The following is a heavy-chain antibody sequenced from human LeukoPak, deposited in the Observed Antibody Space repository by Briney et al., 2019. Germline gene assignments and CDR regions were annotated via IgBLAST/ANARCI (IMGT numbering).Heavy chain of an antibody. D-gene: IGHD2-21*01. CDR2: IIPSAGST. J-gene: IGHJ5*02. CDR1: GSTFSSFY. V-gene: IGHV1-46*01. Sequence: ASVKVSCKASGSTFSSFYFHWVRQAPGQGLEWMGIIIPSAGSTTYAQNFQGRVNMIRDMSTSTGYMELSGLTSEDTAIYYCARSQHMNNWFDPWGQGTMVTVSS. CDR3: ARSQHMNNWFDP.